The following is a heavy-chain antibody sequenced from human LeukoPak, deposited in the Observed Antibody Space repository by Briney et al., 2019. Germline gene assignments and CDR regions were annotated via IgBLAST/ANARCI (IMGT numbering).Heavy chain of an antibody. CDR3: ARVFCSGGSCSFDY. Sequence: GGSLRLSCAASGFTFSSYEMNWVRQAPGKGLEWVSYISSSGSTIYYADSVKGLFTISRDNAKNSLYLQMNSLRAEDTAVYYCARVFCSGGSCSFDYWGQGTLVTVSS. J-gene: IGHJ4*02. D-gene: IGHD2-15*01. V-gene: IGHV3-48*03. CDR2: ISSSGSTI. CDR1: GFTFSSYE.